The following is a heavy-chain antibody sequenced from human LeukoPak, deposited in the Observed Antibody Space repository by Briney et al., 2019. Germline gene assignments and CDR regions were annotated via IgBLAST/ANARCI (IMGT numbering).Heavy chain of an antibody. CDR2: ISYDGSNK. Sequence: GGSLRLSCAASGFTFSSYGMHWVRQAPGKGLEWVAVISYDGSNKYYADSVKGRFTISRDNSKNTLYLQMNSLRAEDTAVYYCARDWHCRGGTCSDLDYYYGLDVWGQGTTVTVSS. CDR3: ARDWHCRGGTCSDLDYYYGLDV. V-gene: IGHV3-30*03. J-gene: IGHJ6*02. D-gene: IGHD2-15*01. CDR1: GFTFSSYG.